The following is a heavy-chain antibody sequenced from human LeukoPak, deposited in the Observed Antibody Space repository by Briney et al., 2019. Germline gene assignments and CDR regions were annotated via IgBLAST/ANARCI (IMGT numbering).Heavy chain of an antibody. V-gene: IGHV1-69*13. Sequence: SVKVSCKASGGTFSIYAISWVRQAPGQGLEWMGGIIPMFGTTNYAQKFQGRVTITADESTSTASMELSSLRSEDTAVYYCARGRFSTPKTKRTYYYYAMDVWGQGTTVTVSS. CDR1: GGTFSIYA. J-gene: IGHJ6*02. CDR2: IIPMFGTT. CDR3: ARGRFSTPKTKRTYYYYAMDV.